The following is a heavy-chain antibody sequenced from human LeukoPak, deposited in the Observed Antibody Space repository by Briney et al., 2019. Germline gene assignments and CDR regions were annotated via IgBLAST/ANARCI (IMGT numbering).Heavy chain of an antibody. J-gene: IGHJ6*03. CDR1: GGTFSSYA. V-gene: IGHV1-69*13. CDR3: ASVYGSGTGPYYYYYYMDV. D-gene: IGHD3-10*01. CDR2: IIPIFGTA. Sequence: SVKVSCKASGGTFSSYAISWVRQAPGQGLEWMGGIIPIFGTANYAQKFQGRVTITADESTSTAYMELSSLRSEDTAVYYCASVYGSGTGPYYYYYYMDVWGKGTTVTVSS.